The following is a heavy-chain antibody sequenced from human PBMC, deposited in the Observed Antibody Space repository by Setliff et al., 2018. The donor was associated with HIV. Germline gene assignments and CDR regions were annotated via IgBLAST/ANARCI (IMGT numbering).Heavy chain of an antibody. CDR2: LYYSGST. V-gene: IGHV4-59*01. CDR3: ARIPWVATLWGGAFDL. J-gene: IGHJ3*01. D-gene: IGHD2-15*01. CDR1: GASIRSYY. Sequence: SETLSLTCIVSGASIRSYYWAWIRQSPGRGLQYLGHLYYSGSTNYNPSLKSRITMSMDTSKNQFSLQLSSVTAADTAVYYCARIPWVATLWGGAFDLWSHGTKVTVSS.